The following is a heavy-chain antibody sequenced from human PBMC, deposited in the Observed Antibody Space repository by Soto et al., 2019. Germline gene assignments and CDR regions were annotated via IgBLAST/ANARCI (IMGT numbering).Heavy chain of an antibody. CDR3: XXDRXPDXXXPFDH. V-gene: IGHV3-23*01. Sequence: EVQLLESGGGLVQPGGSLRLSCAASGFTFSTYAMSWVRQAPGTGLEWGAGLFGGGGGVSYADSVKGRFNISRDISNNILYLQMHSLKVEDTAXYXXXXDRXPDXXXPFDHXGXGTLVTVSS. J-gene: IGHJ4*02. CDR1: GFTFSTYA. CDR2: LFGGGGGV.